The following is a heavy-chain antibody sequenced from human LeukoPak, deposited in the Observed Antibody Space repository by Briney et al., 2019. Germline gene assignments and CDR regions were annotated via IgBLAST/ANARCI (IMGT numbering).Heavy chain of an antibody. CDR2: INPNSGGT. CDR3: ARPYGDSHSGFDY. Sequence: ASVKVSCKASGYTFTGYYMHWVRQAPGQGLEWMGWINPNSGGTNYAQKFQGRVTMTRDTSISTAYMELSRLRSDDTAVYYCARPYGDSHSGFDYWGQGTLVTVSS. J-gene: IGHJ4*02. D-gene: IGHD4-17*01. CDR1: GYTFTGYY. V-gene: IGHV1-2*02.